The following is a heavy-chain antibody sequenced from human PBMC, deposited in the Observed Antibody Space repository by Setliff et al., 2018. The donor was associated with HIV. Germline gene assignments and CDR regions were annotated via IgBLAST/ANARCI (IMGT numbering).Heavy chain of an antibody. CDR1: GYTFTSHH. CDR3: ARQHQMVLGY. D-gene: IGHD2-8*01. J-gene: IGHJ4*02. CDR2: INTGNENT. Sequence: ASVKVSCKASGYTFTSHHMRWVRQAPGQRLEWMGWINTGNENTRYSQKFQGRVTITRDTAASTVYMELSSLKSEDTAVYYCARQHQMVLGYWGQGTLVTVSS. V-gene: IGHV1-3*04.